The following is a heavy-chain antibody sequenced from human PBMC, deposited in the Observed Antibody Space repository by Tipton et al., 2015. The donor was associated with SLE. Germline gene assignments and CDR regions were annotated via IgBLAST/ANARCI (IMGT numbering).Heavy chain of an antibody. Sequence: TLSLTCTVSGGSISRGEYYWTWIRQLPGRGLEYLGYIYYTGTTFYNPSLKSPIAISVDTSKNQFSLRLTSVTAADTAVYYCARESALNANYGWLDPWGQGTLVTVSS. CDR3: ARESALNANYGWLDP. CDR1: GGSISRGEYY. J-gene: IGHJ5*02. CDR2: IYYTGTT. V-gene: IGHV4-31*01. D-gene: IGHD4/OR15-4a*01.